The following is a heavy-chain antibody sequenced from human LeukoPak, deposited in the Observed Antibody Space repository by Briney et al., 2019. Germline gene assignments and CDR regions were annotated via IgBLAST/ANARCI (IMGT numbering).Heavy chain of an antibody. CDR2: INPNSGGT. CDR1: GYTFTGYY. CDR3: ASINSGSYYHDAFDI. J-gene: IGHJ3*02. V-gene: IGHV1-2*02. D-gene: IGHD1-26*01. Sequence: GASVKVSSKASGYTFTGYYMHWVRQAPGQGLEWMGWINPNSGGTNYAQKFQGRVTMTRDTSISTAYMELSRLRSDDTAVYYCASINSGSYYHDAFDIWGQGTMVTVSS.